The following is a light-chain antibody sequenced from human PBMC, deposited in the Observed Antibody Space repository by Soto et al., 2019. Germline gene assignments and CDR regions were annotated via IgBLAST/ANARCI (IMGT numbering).Light chain of an antibody. Sequence: EIVMTQSPATLSVSPGERATLSCRASQSVSSNLAWYQQKPGQAPRLLIYAASTRATGVSARFSGSGSGTEFTLTISSLQSEDFATYFCQQAYSFPVTFGQGTRLEIK. V-gene: IGKV3-15*01. CDR3: QQAYSFPVT. CDR2: AAS. J-gene: IGKJ5*01. CDR1: QSVSSN.